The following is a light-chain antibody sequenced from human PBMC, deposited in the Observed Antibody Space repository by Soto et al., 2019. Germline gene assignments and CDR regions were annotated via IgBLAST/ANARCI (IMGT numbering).Light chain of an antibody. CDR1: HLVKKNY. Sequence: EIVLTQSPGTLSLSLGEGTTLSCTASHLVKKNYLAWYQQKAGQAPRLLIYAASARATGIPDRFSGRGSGTDSTLTISRLEPEDVAVFYCQQYAESPITFGQGTRLEIK. J-gene: IGKJ5*01. CDR3: QQYAESPIT. CDR2: AAS. V-gene: IGKV3-20*01.